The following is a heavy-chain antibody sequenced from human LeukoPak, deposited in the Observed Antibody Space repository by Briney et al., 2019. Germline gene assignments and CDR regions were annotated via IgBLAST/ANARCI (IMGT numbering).Heavy chain of an antibody. D-gene: IGHD2-8*01. Sequence: ASVKVSCTASGYTFTSYGISWVRQAPGQGLEWMGWISAYNGNTNYAQKFQGRVTMTTDTSTSTAYMELRSLRSDDTAVYYCAREWGVFNYGDNWGQGTLVTVSS. CDR2: ISAYNGNT. CDR3: AREWGVFNYGDN. CDR1: GYTFTSYG. V-gene: IGHV1-18*04. J-gene: IGHJ4*02.